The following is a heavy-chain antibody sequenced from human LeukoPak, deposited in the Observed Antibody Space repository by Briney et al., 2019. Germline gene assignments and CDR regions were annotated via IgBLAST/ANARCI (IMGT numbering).Heavy chain of an antibody. D-gene: IGHD6-6*01. J-gene: IGHJ4*02. CDR3: ARVEYSSSCDY. CDR1: GGSFSGYY. CDR2: IFYNGRS. Sequence: SETLSLTCAVYGGSFSGYYWSWIRQPPGKGLEWIGSIFYNGRSYHNPSLKSRVTISVDTSKNQFSLKLSSVTAADTAVYYCARVEYSSSCDYWGQGTLVTVSS. V-gene: IGHV4-34*12.